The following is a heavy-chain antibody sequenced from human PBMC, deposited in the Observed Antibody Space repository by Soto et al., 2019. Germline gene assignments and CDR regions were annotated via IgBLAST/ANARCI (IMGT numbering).Heavy chain of an antibody. J-gene: IGHJ4*02. CDR3: AREAGDYGHPYFDY. CDR2: IIPTFGTV. V-gene: IGHV1-69*01. CDR1: GDTFSSYA. D-gene: IGHD3-10*01. Sequence: QLVQSGPEVKKPGSSVKVSCKPVGDTFSSYAVSWVRQAPGQGLEWMGGIIPTFGTVNYAQKFQGRATITADESTRLSYMELSSLKSEDTAVYYCAREAGDYGHPYFDYWGQGTLISVSS.